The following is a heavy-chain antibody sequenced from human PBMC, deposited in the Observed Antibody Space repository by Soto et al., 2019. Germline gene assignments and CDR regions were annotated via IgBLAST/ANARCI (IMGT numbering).Heavy chain of an antibody. CDR3: ARGRNGMDV. J-gene: IGHJ6*02. CDR1: GDTFTNYD. Sequence: QVQLVQSGAEGKKPGASVKVSCKASGDTFTNYDINWVRQATGQGLEWMGRMNPNSGNTGYAQKFQGRLTMTRNTSITTAYMELSSLRSEDTAVYYCARGRNGMDVWGQGTTVTVSS. CDR2: MNPNSGNT. V-gene: IGHV1-8*01.